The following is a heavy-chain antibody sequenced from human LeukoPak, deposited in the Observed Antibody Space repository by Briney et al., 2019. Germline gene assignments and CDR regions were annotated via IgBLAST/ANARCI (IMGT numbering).Heavy chain of an antibody. CDR3: ARNYYGSRSYPLVDY. D-gene: IGHD3-10*01. Sequence: ASVKVSCKASGYTFTSYDINWVRQATGQGLEWTGWMNPNSGNTGYAQKFQGRVTITRNTSISTAYMELSSLRSEDTAVYYCARNYYGSRSYPLVDYWGQGTLVTVSS. CDR1: GYTFTSYD. J-gene: IGHJ4*02. V-gene: IGHV1-8*03. CDR2: MNPNSGNT.